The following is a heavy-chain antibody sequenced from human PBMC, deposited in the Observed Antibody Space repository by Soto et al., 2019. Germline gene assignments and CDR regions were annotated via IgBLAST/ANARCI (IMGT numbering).Heavy chain of an antibody. Sequence: PSETLSLTCTVSGGSISSYYRSWIRQPPGKGLEWIGYIYYSGSTNYNPSLKSRVTISVDTSKNQFSLKLSSVTAADTAVYYCARGGVTATRGHYYGMDVWGQGTTVTVSS. J-gene: IGHJ6*02. D-gene: IGHD2-21*02. CDR1: GGSISSYY. V-gene: IGHV4-59*01. CDR3: ARGGVTATRGHYYGMDV. CDR2: IYYSGST.